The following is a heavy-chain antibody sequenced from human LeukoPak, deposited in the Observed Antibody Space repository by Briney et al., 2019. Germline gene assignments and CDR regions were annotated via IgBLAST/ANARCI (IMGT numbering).Heavy chain of an antibody. CDR1: GYTFTGYY. Sequence: ASVKVSCKASGYTFTGYYMHWVRQAPGQGLEWMGWINPNSGGTNYAQKFQGRVTMTRDTSISTAYMELSKLRSDDTAVYYCARAGIAAAYFDYWGQGTLVTVSS. D-gene: IGHD6-13*01. J-gene: IGHJ4*02. V-gene: IGHV1-2*02. CDR2: INPNSGGT. CDR3: ARAGIAAAYFDY.